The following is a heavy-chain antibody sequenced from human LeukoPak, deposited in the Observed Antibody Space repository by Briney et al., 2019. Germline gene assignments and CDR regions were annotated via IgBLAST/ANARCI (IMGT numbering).Heavy chain of an antibody. CDR2: VKPYGGDT. CDR1: GYDFLDNH. CDR3: ARGTFVDWNPAGGRFDS. D-gene: IGHD1-1*01. Sequence: GASVRVSCKASGYDFLDNHLHWVRRAPGQGLEWMGWVKPYGGDTHVAQKFQGRVTMTRDTSITTAYMELSRLTSDDTAVYFCARGTFVDWNPAGGRFDSWGQGTPVTVSS. V-gene: IGHV1-2*02. J-gene: IGHJ4*02.